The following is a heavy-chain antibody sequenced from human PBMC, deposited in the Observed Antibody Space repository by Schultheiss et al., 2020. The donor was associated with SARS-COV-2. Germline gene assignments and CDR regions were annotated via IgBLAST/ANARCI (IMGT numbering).Heavy chain of an antibody. D-gene: IGHD6-13*01. CDR2: IYPGDSTT. Sequence: GESMKISCKGSGYSFTTYWTAWVRQMPGKGLEWMGIIYPGDSTTRYSPSFQGLVTISADKSISTAYLQWSSLKASDTAMYYCARGTGGASWYDYWGQGTLVTVSS. CDR1: GYSFTTYW. J-gene: IGHJ4*02. V-gene: IGHV5-51*01. CDR3: ARGTGGASWYDY.